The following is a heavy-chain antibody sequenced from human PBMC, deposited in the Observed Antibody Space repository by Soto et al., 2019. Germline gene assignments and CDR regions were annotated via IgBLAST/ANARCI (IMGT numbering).Heavy chain of an antibody. D-gene: IGHD6-19*01. J-gene: IGHJ6*02. CDR3: AEEYVIAVAGTKYYYYGMDV. CDR1: GFTFSSYG. CDR2: ISYDGSNK. Sequence: QVQLVESGGGVVQPGRSLRLSCAASGFTFSSYGMHWVRQAPGKGLEWVAVISYDGSNKYYADSVKGRFTISRDNSKNTLYLQMSSLGAEETAVYYCAEEYVIAVAGTKYYYYGMDVWGQGTTVTVSS. V-gene: IGHV3-30*18.